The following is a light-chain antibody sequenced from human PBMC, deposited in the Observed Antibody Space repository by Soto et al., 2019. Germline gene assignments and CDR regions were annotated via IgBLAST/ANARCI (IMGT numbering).Light chain of an antibody. CDR1: QSVSSN. CDR2: GAS. Sequence: EIVMTQSPATLSVSPGERATLSCRASQSVSSNLAWYQQKPGQAPRLLIYGASTRATGIPARFSGSGSGTEFTLTISSLQSEDFALYYCQPYNNWWTFGQGTKVEIK. J-gene: IGKJ1*01. CDR3: QPYNNWWT. V-gene: IGKV3-15*01.